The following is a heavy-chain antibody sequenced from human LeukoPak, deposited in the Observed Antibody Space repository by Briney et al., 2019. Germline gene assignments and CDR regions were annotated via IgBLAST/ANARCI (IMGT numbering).Heavy chain of an antibody. CDR1: GFTFSTYW. V-gene: IGHV3-74*01. CDR2: INNDGSST. J-gene: IGHJ4*02. CDR3: ARDLQLVAAAGRYFDY. Sequence: PGGSLRLSCAASGFTFSTYWMHWVRQASGKGLVWVSCINNDGSSTTYADSVKGRFTISRDNAKNTLYLQMNSLRAEDTAVYFCARDLQLVAAAGRYFDYWGQGTLVTVSS. D-gene: IGHD6-13*01.